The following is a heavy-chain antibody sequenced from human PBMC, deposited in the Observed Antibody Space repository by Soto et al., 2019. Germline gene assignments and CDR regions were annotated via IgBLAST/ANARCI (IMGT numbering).Heavy chain of an antibody. V-gene: IGHV3-33*01. CDR2: IWYDGSNK. D-gene: IGHD6-13*01. Sequence: QVQLVESGGGVVQPGRSLRLSCAASGFTFSSYGMHWVRQAPGKGLEWVAVIWYDGSNKYYADSVKGRFTISRDNSKNTLYLQMNSLRAEDTAVYYCARDHPGGDYRERYSSSWRGYYYYGMDVWGQGTTVTVSS. CDR3: ARDHPGGDYRERYSSSWRGYYYYGMDV. CDR1: GFTFSSYG. J-gene: IGHJ6*02.